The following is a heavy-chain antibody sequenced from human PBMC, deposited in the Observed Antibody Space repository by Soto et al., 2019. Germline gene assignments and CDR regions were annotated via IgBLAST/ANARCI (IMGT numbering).Heavy chain of an antibody. Sequence: QVQLVQSGAEVKKPGASVKVSCKASGYTFTSYGISWVRQAHGQGLEWMGWISAYNGNTNYAQKLQGRVTMTTDTSTSTAYMELRSLRSDDTAVYYCAIVPAPMVRGVGQFDYWGQGTLVTVSS. CDR1: GYTFTSYG. CDR3: AIVPAPMVRGVGQFDY. CDR2: ISAYNGNT. J-gene: IGHJ4*02. V-gene: IGHV1-18*01. D-gene: IGHD3-10*01.